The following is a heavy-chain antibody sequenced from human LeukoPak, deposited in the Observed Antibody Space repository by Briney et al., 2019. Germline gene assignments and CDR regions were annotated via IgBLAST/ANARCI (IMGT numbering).Heavy chain of an antibody. CDR3: ARYGPVEEAVLTQWELPSPLGYYYGMDV. V-gene: IGHV3-21*04. J-gene: IGHJ6*02. Sequence: KSGGSLRLSCAASGFTFSSYSMNWVRQAPGKGLEWVSSISSSSSYIYYADSVKGRFTISRDNSKNTLYLQMNSLRAEDTAVYYCARYGPVEEAVLTQWELPSPLGYYYGMDVWGQGTTVTVSS. D-gene: IGHD1-26*01. CDR2: ISSSSSYI. CDR1: GFTFSSYS.